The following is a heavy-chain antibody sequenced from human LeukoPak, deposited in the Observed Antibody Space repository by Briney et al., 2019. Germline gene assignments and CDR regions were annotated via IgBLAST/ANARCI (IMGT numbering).Heavy chain of an antibody. D-gene: IGHD1-26*01. CDR1: GYTYTSNG. Sequence: GASVKVSCKASGYTYTSNGISWVRQAPGQGLEWMGWISAYNGNTNYAQKLQGRVTMTTDTSTSTAYMELRSLRSDDTAVYYCARNVGGTRGAPFDYWGQGTLVTVSS. J-gene: IGHJ4*02. CDR3: ARNVGGTRGAPFDY. CDR2: ISAYNGNT. V-gene: IGHV1-18*04.